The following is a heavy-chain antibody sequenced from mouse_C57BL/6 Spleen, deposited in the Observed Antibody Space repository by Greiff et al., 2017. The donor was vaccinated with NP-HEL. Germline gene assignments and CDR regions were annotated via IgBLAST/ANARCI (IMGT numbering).Heavy chain of an antibody. J-gene: IGHJ4*01. Sequence: EVKLVASGGGLVKPGGSLKLSCAASGFTFSDYGMHWVRQAPEKGLEWVAYISSGSSTIYYADTVKGRFTISRDNAKNTLFLQMTSLRSEDTAMYYCARGYYYAMDYWGQGTSVTVAS. CDR2: ISSGSSTI. CDR1: GFTFSDYG. CDR3: ARGYYYAMDY. V-gene: IGHV5-17*01.